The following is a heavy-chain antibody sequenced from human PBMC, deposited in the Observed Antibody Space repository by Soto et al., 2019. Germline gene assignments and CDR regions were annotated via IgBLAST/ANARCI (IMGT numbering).Heavy chain of an antibody. CDR3: TRAPPMGHYYYYYGMDV. J-gene: IGHJ6*02. Sequence: PGGSLRLSCAASGFSFSSYWMHWVRQAPGKGLVWVSRINSDGSSTSYADSVKGRFTISRDNAKNTLYLQMNSLRAEDTAVYSCTRAPPMGHYYYYYGMDVWGQGTTVTVSS. D-gene: IGHD1-26*01. V-gene: IGHV3-74*01. CDR1: GFSFSSYW. CDR2: INSDGSST.